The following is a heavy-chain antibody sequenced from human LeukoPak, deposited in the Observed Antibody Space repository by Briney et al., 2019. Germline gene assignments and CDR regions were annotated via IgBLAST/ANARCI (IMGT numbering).Heavy chain of an antibody. V-gene: IGHV1-69*06. CDR3: ARDRRPGEHDAFDI. D-gene: IGHD1/OR15-1a*01. Sequence: SVKVSCKASGGTFSSYAISWVRQAPGQGLEWMGGIIPIFGTANYAQKFQGRVTITADKSTSTAYMELSSLRSEDTAVYYCARDRRPGEHDAFDIWGQGTMVTVSS. CDR2: IIPIFGTA. J-gene: IGHJ3*02. CDR1: GGTFSSYA.